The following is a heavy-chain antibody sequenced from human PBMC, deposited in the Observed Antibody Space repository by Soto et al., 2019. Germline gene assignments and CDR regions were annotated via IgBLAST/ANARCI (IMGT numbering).Heavy chain of an antibody. CDR1: GFTFSSYS. J-gene: IGHJ4*02. Sequence: GGSLRLSCAASGFTFSSYSMNWVRQAPGKGLEWVSCIRSGGSPVYYADSVKGRFTISRDDARNSLYLQLNSLRVEDTAVYYCAREIYRSKGGIVYRGQGTQVTVSS. CDR3: AREIYRSKGGIVY. D-gene: IGHD3-16*01. V-gene: IGHV3-48*01. CDR2: IRSGGSPV.